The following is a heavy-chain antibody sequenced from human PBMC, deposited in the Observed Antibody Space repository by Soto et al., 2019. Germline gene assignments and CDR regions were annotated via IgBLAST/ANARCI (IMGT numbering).Heavy chain of an antibody. CDR1: GGTFSSYA. D-gene: IGHD3-3*01. Sequence: SVKVSCKASGGTFSSYAISWVRQAPGQGLEWMGGIIPIFGTANYAQKFQGRVTITADESTSTAYMELSSLRSEDTAVYYCAXYGGFLEWFPYYYYGMDVWGQGTTVTVS. J-gene: IGHJ6*02. CDR3: AXYGGFLEWFPYYYYGMDV. CDR2: IIPIFGTA. V-gene: IGHV1-69*13.